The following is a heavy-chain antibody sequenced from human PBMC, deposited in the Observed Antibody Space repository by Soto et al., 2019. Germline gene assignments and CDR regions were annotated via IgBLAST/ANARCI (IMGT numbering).Heavy chain of an antibody. Sequence: SETLSLTCAVNGGSFREYYWSWLRQPPGKGLEWIGEINQSGTTHYNPSLNRRINISIDTSKNQFSLNLTSVTAADTATYYCARDIITVIGGEIYYYFGMDVWGQGTTVTVSS. V-gene: IGHV4-34*01. D-gene: IGHD3-10*01. CDR2: INQSGTT. CDR1: GGSFREYY. J-gene: IGHJ6*02. CDR3: ARDIITVIGGEIYYYFGMDV.